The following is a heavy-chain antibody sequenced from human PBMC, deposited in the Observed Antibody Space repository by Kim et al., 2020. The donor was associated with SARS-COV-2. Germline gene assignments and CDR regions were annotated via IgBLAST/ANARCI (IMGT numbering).Heavy chain of an antibody. Sequence: ASVKVSCKASGYTFTSYDINWVRQATGQGLEWMGWMNPNSGNTGYAQKFQGRVTMTRNTSISTAYMELSSLRSEDTAVYYCARGARGSTMIVVVPLYYYYMDVWGKETTVTVSS. D-gene: IGHD3-22*01. CDR3: ARGARGSTMIVVVPLYYYYMDV. CDR2: MNPNSGNT. J-gene: IGHJ6*03. V-gene: IGHV1-8*01. CDR1: GYTFTSYD.